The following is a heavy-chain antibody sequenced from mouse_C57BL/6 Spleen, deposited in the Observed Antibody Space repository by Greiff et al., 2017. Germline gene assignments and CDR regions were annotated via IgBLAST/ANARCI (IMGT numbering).Heavy chain of an antibody. CDR1: GYTFTSYW. V-gene: IGHV1-64*01. D-gene: IGHD2-5*01. Sequence: QVQLQQPGAELVKPGASVKLSCKASGYTFTSYWMHWVKQRPGQGLEWIGMIHPNSGSTNYNEKFKSKATLTVDKSSSTAYMQLSSLSSEDSAVYYCARGYSNFVATYWGQGTLVTVSA. CDR3: ARGYSNFVATY. CDR2: IHPNSGST. J-gene: IGHJ3*01.